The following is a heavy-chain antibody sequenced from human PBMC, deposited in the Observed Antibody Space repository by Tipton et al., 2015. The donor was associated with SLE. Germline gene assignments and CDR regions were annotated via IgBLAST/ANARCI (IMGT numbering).Heavy chain of an antibody. V-gene: IGHV4-34*01. CDR2: INHRGST. D-gene: IGHD1-26*01. Sequence: TLSLTCAVNGAAFSTYYWTWIRQPPGKGLEWIGEINHRGSTTYNPSLTSRVIISADTSKNQFSLRLTSVTAADTAIYYCAKSGSYHYNWFDPWGQGTLVTVSS. J-gene: IGHJ5*02. CDR1: GAAFSTYY. CDR3: AKSGSYHYNWFDP.